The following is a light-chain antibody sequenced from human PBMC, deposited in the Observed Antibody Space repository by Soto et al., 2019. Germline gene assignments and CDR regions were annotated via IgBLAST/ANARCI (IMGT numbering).Light chain of an antibody. CDR2: DVT. CDR1: SSDVGGYNF. V-gene: IGLV2-11*01. CDR3: CSYEGSPTYV. Sequence: QSALTQPRSVSGSPGQSVTISCTGTSSDVGGYNFVSWFQQHPGKAPKLMIYDVTKRPSGVPDRFSGSKSGNTASLTISGVQAEDEAYYYCCSYEGSPTYVFGTGTKVTVL. J-gene: IGLJ1*01.